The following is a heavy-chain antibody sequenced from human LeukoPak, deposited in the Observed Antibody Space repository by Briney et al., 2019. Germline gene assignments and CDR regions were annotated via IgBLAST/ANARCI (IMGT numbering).Heavy chain of an antibody. Sequence: LVKVPCKASGGTFSSYAISWVRQAPGQGLEWMGRIIPILGIANYAQKFQGRVTITADKSTSTAYMELSSLRSEDTAVYYCVITGETHFDYWGQGTLVTVSS. CDR3: VITGETHFDY. V-gene: IGHV1-69*04. D-gene: IGHD1-20*01. CDR2: IIPILGIA. CDR1: GGTFSSYA. J-gene: IGHJ4*02.